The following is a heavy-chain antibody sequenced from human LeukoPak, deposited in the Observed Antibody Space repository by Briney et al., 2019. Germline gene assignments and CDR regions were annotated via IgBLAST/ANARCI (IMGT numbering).Heavy chain of an antibody. D-gene: IGHD6-19*01. CDR3: SRSEYSSGWNTD. Sequence: VASVKVSCKASGYTFTGHHIHWVRQAPGQGLEWMGWINPNSGGTKYAQKFQGRVTMTRDTSSRTAYMELSDLKSDDTAVYYCSRSEYSSGWNTDWGQGTLVAVSS. V-gene: IGHV1-2*02. CDR1: GYTFTGHH. CDR2: INPNSGGT. J-gene: IGHJ4*02.